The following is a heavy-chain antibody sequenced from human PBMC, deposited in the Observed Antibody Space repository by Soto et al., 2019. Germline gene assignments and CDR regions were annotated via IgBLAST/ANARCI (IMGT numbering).Heavy chain of an antibody. J-gene: IGHJ4*02. V-gene: IGHV1-69*13. CDR3: ARAIIHGSSQYYFDY. CDR1: GGTFSSYA. CDR2: IIPIFGTA. D-gene: IGHD3-10*01. Sequence: SVKVSCKASGGTFSSYAISWVRQAPGQGLEWMGGIIPIFGTANYAQKFQGRVTITADESTSTAYMELSSLRSEDTAVYYCARAIIHGSSQYYFDYWGQGTLVTVSS.